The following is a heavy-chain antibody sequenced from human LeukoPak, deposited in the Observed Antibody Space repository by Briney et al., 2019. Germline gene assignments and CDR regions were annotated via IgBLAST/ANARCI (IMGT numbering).Heavy chain of an antibody. CDR3: ARDPYCSTTSCYPFFHN. CDR2: NNPNTGGT. D-gene: IGHD2-2*01. V-gene: IGHV1-2*02. Sequence: ASVKVSGKASGYTFTDYYIHWVRQAPGQGLEWLGWNNPNTGGTNFAQKFQGRVTMTRDTSISTTYMELNSLRSDDTALYYCARDPYCSTTSCYPFFHNWGQGTLVTVSS. J-gene: IGHJ4*02. CDR1: GYTFTDYY.